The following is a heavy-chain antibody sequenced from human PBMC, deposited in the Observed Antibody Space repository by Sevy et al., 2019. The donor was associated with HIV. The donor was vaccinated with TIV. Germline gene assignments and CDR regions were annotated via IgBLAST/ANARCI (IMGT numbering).Heavy chain of an antibody. D-gene: IGHD5-12*01. Sequence: SETLSLTCSVSGGPISSYYWSWIRQPPGKRLEWIGYIHYSGSTNYNPSLNSRLTISVDTSKNQFSLRVTSVTAADTAVYYCARAPPVRSGDDSLNWFDPWGQGILVTVSS. J-gene: IGHJ5*02. CDR3: ARAPPVRSGDDSLNWFDP. CDR1: GGPISSYY. CDR2: IHYSGST. V-gene: IGHV4-59*01.